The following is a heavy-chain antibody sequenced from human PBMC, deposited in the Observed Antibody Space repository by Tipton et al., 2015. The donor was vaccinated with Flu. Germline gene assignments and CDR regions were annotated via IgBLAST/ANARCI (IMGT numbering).Heavy chain of an antibody. CDR1: GYTFTGYY. CDR3: ARGRAGDKYSYWYFDL. D-gene: IGHD3-16*01. J-gene: IGHJ2*01. Sequence: QLVQSGAEVKKPGASVKVSCKASGYTFTGYYMHWVRQAPGQGLEWMGWINPNSGGTNYAQKFQGWVTMTRDTSISTAYMELSRLRSDDTAVYYCARGRAGDKYSYWYFDLWGRGTLVTVSS. V-gene: IGHV1-2*04. CDR2: INPNSGGT.